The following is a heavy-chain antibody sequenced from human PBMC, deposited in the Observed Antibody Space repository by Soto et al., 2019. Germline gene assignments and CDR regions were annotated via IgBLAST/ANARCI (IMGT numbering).Heavy chain of an antibody. Sequence: QVQLVQSGAEVKKPGSSVKVSCKASGGTYSSYAISWVRQAPGQGLEWMGGIIPIFGTANYAQKFQGRVTITADESTSTAYMELSSLRSEDTAVYYCARLTFYYDSSGYSADVWGQGTTVTVSS. D-gene: IGHD3-22*01. V-gene: IGHV1-69*01. J-gene: IGHJ6*02. CDR1: GGTYSSYA. CDR2: IIPIFGTA. CDR3: ARLTFYYDSSGYSADV.